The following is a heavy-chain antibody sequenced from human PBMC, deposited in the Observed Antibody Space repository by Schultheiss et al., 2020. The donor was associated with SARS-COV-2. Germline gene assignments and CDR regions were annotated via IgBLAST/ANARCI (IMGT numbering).Heavy chain of an antibody. CDR2: IYYSGST. Sequence: SETLSLTCAVYGGSFSGYYWSWIRQHPGKGLEWIGYIYYSGSTYYNPSLKSRVTISVDTSKNQFSLKLSSVTAADTAVYYCARALLGVGYYGSGTKRGWFDPWGQGTLVTVSS. CDR3: ARALLGVGYYGSGTKRGWFDP. V-gene: IGHV4-34*01. J-gene: IGHJ5*02. CDR1: GGSFSGYY. D-gene: IGHD3-10*01.